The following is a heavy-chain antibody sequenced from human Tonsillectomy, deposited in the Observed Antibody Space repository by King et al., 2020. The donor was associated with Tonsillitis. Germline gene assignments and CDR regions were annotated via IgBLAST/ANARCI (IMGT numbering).Heavy chain of an antibody. CDR2: IKQHGSEK. CDR1: GFTFSSYW. Sequence: QLVQSGGGLVQPGGSLRLSCAASGFTFSSYWMSWVRQAPGKGLEWVANIKQHGSEKYYVDSVKGRFTISRDNAKNSLYLQMNSLRAEDTAVYYCARDNIVVVTATSTFDCWGQGTLVTVSS. J-gene: IGHJ4*02. CDR3: ARDNIVVVTATSTFDC. D-gene: IGHD2-21*02. V-gene: IGHV3-7*01.